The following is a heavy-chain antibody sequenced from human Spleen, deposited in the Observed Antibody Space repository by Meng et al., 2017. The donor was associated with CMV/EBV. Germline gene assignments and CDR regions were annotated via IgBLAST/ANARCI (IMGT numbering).Heavy chain of an antibody. CDR1: GCTVSDNY. V-gene: IGHV3-53*01. J-gene: IGHJ4*02. CDR3: ARDFGSTYGWFHFDY. D-gene: IGHD3-10*01. CDR2: IYSGGNT. Sequence: ASGCTVSDNYVSWVRQTPGKRLEWVTVIYSGGNTYYPISVKGRFTISRDNSKNTLYLQMNSLRPEDTAVYYCARDFGSTYGWFHFDYWGQGTLVTVSS.